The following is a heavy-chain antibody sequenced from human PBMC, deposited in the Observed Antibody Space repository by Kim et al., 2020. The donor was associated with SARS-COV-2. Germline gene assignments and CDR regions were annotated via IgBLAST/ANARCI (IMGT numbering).Heavy chain of an antibody. J-gene: IGHJ4*02. CDR1: GFTFGDYA. CDR3: TRVVSLLWYSSGGQHDY. D-gene: IGHD6-19*01. V-gene: IGHV3-49*04. CDR2: IRSKAYGGTT. Sequence: GGSLRLSCTASGFTFGDYAMSWVRQAPGKGLEWVGFIRSKAYGGTTEYAASVKGRFTISRDDSKSIAYLQMNSLKTEDTAVYYCTRVVSLLWYSSGGQHDYWGQGTLVTVSS.